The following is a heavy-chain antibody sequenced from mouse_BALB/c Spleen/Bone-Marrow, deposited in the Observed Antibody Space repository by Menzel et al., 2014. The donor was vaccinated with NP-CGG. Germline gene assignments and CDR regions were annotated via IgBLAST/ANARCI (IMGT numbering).Heavy chain of an antibody. CDR1: GFTFSNYG. CDR3: VRGDYGNYVDYFDY. J-gene: IGHJ2*01. V-gene: IGHV5-6-3*01. Sequence: EVQGVESGGGLVQPGGSLKLPCAASGFTFSNYGMSWVRQTPDKRLELVATINGNGGSTYYPDSVKGRFTISRDTAKNTLYLQMSSLKTEETDKYYCVRGDYGNYVDYFDYWGQGTTLTVSS. CDR2: INGNGGST. D-gene: IGHD2-1*01.